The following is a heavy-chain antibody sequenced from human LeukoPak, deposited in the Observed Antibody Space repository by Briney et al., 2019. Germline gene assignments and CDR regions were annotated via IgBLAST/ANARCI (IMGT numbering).Heavy chain of an antibody. Sequence: PGGSLRLSCAASGFTFSSYAMSWVRQAPGKGLEWVSAISGSGGSTYYADSVKGRFTISRDNSKNTLYLQINSLRAEDTAVYYCAKDQGSSNAFDIWGQGTMVTVSS. D-gene: IGHD2-2*01. J-gene: IGHJ3*02. CDR3: AKDQGSSNAFDI. CDR2: ISGSGGST. CDR1: GFTFSSYA. V-gene: IGHV3-23*01.